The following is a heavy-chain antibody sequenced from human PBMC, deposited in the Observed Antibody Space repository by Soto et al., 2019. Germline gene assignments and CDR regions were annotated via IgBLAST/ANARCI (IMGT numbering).Heavy chain of an antibody. J-gene: IGHJ6*02. CDR2: IYYSGST. CDR3: ARVGRKTNPRTDYGMDV. D-gene: IGHD1-1*01. V-gene: IGHV4-39*07. CDR1: GGAISSSSYY. Sequence: NPSETLSLTCTVSGGAISSSSYYRGWIRQPPGKGLEWIGSIYYSGSTYYNPSLKSRVTISVDTSKNQFSLKLSSVTAADTAVYYCARVGRKTNPRTDYGMDVWGQGTTVT.